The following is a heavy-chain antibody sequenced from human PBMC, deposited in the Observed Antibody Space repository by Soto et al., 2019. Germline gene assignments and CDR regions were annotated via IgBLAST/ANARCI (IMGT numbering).Heavy chain of an antibody. CDR2: ISYDGSNK. CDR3: ANIAGVQDY. J-gene: IGHJ4*02. D-gene: IGHD6-13*01. CDR1: GFTFSSYA. V-gene: IGHV3-30-3*01. Sequence: GGSLRLSCAASGFTFSSYAMHWVRQAPGKGLEWVAVISYDGSNKYYADSVKGRFTISRDNSKNTLYLQMNSLRAEDTAVYYCANIAGVQDYWGQGTLVTVSS.